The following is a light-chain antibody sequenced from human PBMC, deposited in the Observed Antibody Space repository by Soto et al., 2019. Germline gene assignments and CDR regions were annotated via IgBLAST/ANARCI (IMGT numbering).Light chain of an antibody. CDR2: GVS. J-gene: IGKJ1*01. V-gene: IGKV3-20*01. Sequence: EIVLTQSPGTLSLSPGEKATLSCRASQSVGDTFLSWYQQKPGLAPRLLIYGVSNRATGIPDRFSGSGSGTDFILTISRLEPEDFAVYFCQQYNKWPPEAFGQGTKVEIK. CDR3: QQYNKWPPEA. CDR1: QSVGDTF.